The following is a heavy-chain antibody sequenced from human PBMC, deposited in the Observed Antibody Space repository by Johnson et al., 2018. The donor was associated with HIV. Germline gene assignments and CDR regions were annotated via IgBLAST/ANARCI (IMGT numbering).Heavy chain of an antibody. J-gene: IGHJ3*01. D-gene: IGHD3-16*01. V-gene: IGHV3-9*01. CDR2: IGSNGLPI. Sequence: VQLVESGGGVVQPGGSLRLSCAASGFTFSSYGMHWVRQAPGKGLEWVAGIGSNGLPIGYVDSVKGRFTISRDDATNALYLRMDSLRTEDTALYYCAKDQNYGSYLLSFDVWGQGTMVTVSS. CDR3: AKDQNYGSYLLSFDV. CDR1: GFTFSSYG.